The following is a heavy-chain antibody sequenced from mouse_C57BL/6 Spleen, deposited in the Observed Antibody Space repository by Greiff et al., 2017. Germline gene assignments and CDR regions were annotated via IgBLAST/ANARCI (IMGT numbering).Heavy chain of an antibody. CDR1: GYAFSSSW. J-gene: IGHJ3*01. V-gene: IGHV1-82*01. CDR3: ARGGAAQATFAY. Sequence: VKLQESGPELVKPGASVKISCKASGYAFSSSWMNWVKQRPGKGLEWIGRIYPGDGDTNYNGKFKGKATLTADKSSSTAYMQLSSLTSEDSSVYFCARGGAAQATFAYWGQGTLVTVSA. CDR2: IYPGDGDT. D-gene: IGHD3-2*02.